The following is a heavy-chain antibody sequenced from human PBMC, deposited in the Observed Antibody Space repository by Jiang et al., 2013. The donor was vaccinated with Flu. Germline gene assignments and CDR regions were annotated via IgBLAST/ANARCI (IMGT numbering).Heavy chain of an antibody. CDR2: INGRGGST. J-gene: IGHJ6*02. CDR3: AKEGVAVAGRPYYYGVDV. D-gene: IGHD6-19*01. V-gene: IGHV3-23*04. Sequence: QLVESGGGLVQPGGSLRLSCAASGFPFSIYTMYWVRQAPGKGLEWVSAINGRGGSTYYADSVKGRFTISRDNSKNTLFLQMNSLRAEDTAVYFCAKEGVAVAGRPYYYGVDVWGQGTTVTVSS. CDR1: GFPFSIYT.